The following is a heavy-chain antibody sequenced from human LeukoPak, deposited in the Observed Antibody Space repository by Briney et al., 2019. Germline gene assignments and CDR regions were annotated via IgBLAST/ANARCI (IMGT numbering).Heavy chain of an antibody. J-gene: IGHJ6*02. CDR2: IYYSGST. CDR3: ARSEERIAAAGNYYYYGMDV. Sequence: PSETLSLTCTVSGGSISSYYWSWIRQPPGKGLGWIGYIYYSGSTNYNPSLKSRVTISVDTSKNQFSLKLSSVTAADTAVYYCARSEERIAAAGNYYYYGMDVWGQGTTVTVSS. D-gene: IGHD6-13*01. V-gene: IGHV4-59*08. CDR1: GGSISSYY.